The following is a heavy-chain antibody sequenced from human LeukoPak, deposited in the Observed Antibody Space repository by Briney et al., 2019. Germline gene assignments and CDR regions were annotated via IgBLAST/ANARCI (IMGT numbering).Heavy chain of an antibody. V-gene: IGHV4-34*01. Sequence: SETLSLTCTVSGGSISSYYWSWIRQPPGKGLEWIGEINHSGSTNYNPSLKSRVTISVDTSKNQFSLKLSSVTAADTAVYYCARVGYSYLFDYWGQGTLVTVSS. J-gene: IGHJ4*02. CDR3: ARVGYSYLFDY. D-gene: IGHD5-18*01. CDR1: GGSISSYY. CDR2: INHSGST.